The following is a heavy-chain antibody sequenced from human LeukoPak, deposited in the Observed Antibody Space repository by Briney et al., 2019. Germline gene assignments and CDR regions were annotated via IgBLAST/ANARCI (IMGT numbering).Heavy chain of an antibody. CDR3: ARDDHPPWVPAAAYGNDAFDI. CDR1: GFTFSSYE. D-gene: IGHD2-2*01. CDR2: ISSSGSTI. Sequence: GGSPRLSCAASGFTFSSYEMNWVRQAPGEGLEWVPYISSSGSTIYYADSVKGRFTISRDNAKNSLYLQMNSLRAEDTAVYYCARDDHPPWVPAAAYGNDAFDIWGQGTMVTVSS. J-gene: IGHJ3*02. V-gene: IGHV3-48*03.